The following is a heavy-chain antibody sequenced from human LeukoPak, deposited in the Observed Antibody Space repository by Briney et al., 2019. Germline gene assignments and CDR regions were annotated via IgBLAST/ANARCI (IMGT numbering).Heavy chain of an antibody. CDR2: INPNSGGT. CDR3: ARARHRPLYYFVY. J-gene: IGHJ4*02. Sequence: VASVKVSCKASGYTFTGYYMHWVRQAPGQGLEWMGWINPNSGGTNYAQKFQGRVTMTRDTSISTAYMELSRLRSDDTAVYYCARARHRPLYYFVYWGQGTLVTVSS. D-gene: IGHD6-6*01. V-gene: IGHV1-2*02. CDR1: GYTFTGYY.